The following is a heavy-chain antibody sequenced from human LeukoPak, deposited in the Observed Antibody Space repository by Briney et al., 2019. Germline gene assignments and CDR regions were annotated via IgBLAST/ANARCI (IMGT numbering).Heavy chain of an antibody. D-gene: IGHD6-13*01. CDR2: FDPEDGET. V-gene: IGHV1-24*01. Sequence: ASVKVSCKVSGYTLTELSMHWVRQAPGKGLEWMGGFDPEDGETIYARKFQGRVTMTEDTSTDTAYMELSSLRSEDTAVYYCATTGIAAAGLTDYWGQGTLVTVSS. CDR1: GYTLTELS. J-gene: IGHJ4*02. CDR3: ATTGIAAAGLTDY.